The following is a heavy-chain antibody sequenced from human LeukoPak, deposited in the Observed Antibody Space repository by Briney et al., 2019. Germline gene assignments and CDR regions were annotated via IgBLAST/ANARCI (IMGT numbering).Heavy chain of an antibody. V-gene: IGHV3-21*01. J-gene: IGHJ4*02. CDR3: ATQWFGELLPDY. Sequence: GGSLRLSCAASGFTFSSYSMNWVRQAPGKGLEWVSSISSSSSYIYYADSVKGRFTISRDNAKNSLYLQMNSLRAEDTAAYYCATQWFGELLPDYWGQGTLVTVSS. D-gene: IGHD3-10*01. CDR2: ISSSSSYI. CDR1: GFTFSSYS.